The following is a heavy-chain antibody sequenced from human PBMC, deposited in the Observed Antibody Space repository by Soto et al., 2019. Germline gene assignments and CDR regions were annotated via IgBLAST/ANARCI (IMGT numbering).Heavy chain of an antibody. CDR3: AHRVLRTGFGVVTTTAIYFDF. CDR2: IYWDDDK. J-gene: IGHJ4*02. Sequence: QITLNESGPTQVKPRQTLTLTCTFSGFSLTTSGVVVGWIRQSPGKAPEWLALIYWDDDKRYSPSLKSRLTITKDTSKNQVVLTMADLDPADTATYDCAHRVLRTGFGVVTTTAIYFDFWAQGTPVAVSS. V-gene: IGHV2-5*02. CDR1: GFSLTTSGVV. D-gene: IGHD3-3*01.